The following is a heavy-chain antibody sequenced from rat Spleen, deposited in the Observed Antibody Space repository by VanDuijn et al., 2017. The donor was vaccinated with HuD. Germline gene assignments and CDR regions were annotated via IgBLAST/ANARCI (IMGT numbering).Heavy chain of an antibody. CDR2: ITNTGSST. V-gene: IGHV5-31*01. Sequence: EVQLVESDGGLVQPGRSLKLSCVASGFTFNNYWMTWIRQAPGKGLEWVASITNTGSSTYYRDSVKGRFTISRDNAKSTLYLKMDSLRSEDTATYYCARGYNSRYFDYWGQGVMVTVSS. CDR1: GFTFNNYW. D-gene: IGHD1-4*01. CDR3: ARGYNSRYFDY. J-gene: IGHJ2*01.